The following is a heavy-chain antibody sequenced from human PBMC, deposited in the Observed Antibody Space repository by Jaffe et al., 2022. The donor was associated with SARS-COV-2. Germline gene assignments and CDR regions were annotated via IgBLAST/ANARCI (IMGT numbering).Heavy chain of an antibody. CDR2: VFYSGST. Sequence: QVRLQESGPGLVKPSETLSLTCTVSGGSITSYYWSWIRQPPGKGLEWIGYVFYSGSTNYNPSLKSRVTMSVDTSKNQISLNLSSVTAADTAVYYCAIDRGGTLTWGQGTLVTVSS. CDR3: AIDRGGTLT. CDR1: GGSITSYY. D-gene: IGHD1-1*01. J-gene: IGHJ5*02. V-gene: IGHV4-59*01.